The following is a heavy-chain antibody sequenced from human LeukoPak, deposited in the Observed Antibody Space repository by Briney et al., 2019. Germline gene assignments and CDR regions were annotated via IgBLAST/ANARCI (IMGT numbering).Heavy chain of an antibody. Sequence: GGSLRLSCTASGFTFGDYGMSWVRQAPGKGLEWVSGISGSGGSTYYADSVKGRFNISRDNSKNTLYLQMNSLRAEDTAVYYCAKGERGLLWFGELFYYFEYWGQGILVTVSS. D-gene: IGHD3-10*01. CDR1: GFTFGDYG. CDR3: AKGERGLLWFGELFYYFEY. J-gene: IGHJ4*02. CDR2: ISGSGGST. V-gene: IGHV3-23*01.